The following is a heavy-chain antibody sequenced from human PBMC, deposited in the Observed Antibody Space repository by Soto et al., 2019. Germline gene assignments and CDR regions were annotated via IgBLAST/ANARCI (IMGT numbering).Heavy chain of an antibody. V-gene: IGHV1-18*01. J-gene: IGHJ4*02. CDR1: GYTFTSYG. D-gene: IGHD2-21*02. CDR3: ARAWVVVTAPDY. CDR2: INADNGNT. Sequence: GASVKVSCKASGYTFTSYGISWVRQAPGQGLEWMGWINADNGNTKYSQKFQGRVTITRDTSTSTAYMELSSLRSEDTAVYYCARAWVVVTAPDYWGQGTLVTVSS.